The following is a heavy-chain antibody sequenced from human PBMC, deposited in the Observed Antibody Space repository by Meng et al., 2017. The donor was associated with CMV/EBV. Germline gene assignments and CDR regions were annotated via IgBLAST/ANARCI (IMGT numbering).Heavy chain of an antibody. CDR1: GFTFSSYA. J-gene: IGHJ4*02. CDR3: ASDYYYDSSGPTLDY. V-gene: IGHV3-30-3*01. D-gene: IGHD3-22*01. Sequence: SCAASGFTFSSYAMHWVRQAPGKGLEWVAVISYDGSNKYYADSVKGRFTISRDNSKNTLYLQMNSLRAEDTAVYYCASDYYYDSSGPTLDYWGQGTLVTVSS. CDR2: ISYDGSNK.